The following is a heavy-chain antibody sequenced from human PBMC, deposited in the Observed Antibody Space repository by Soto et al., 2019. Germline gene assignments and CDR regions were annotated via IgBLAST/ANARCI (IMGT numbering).Heavy chain of an antibody. V-gene: IGHV3-33*01. CDR1: GFTFSSYG. Sequence: QVQLVESGGGVVQPGRSLRLSCAASGFTFSSYGMHWVRQAPGKGLEWVAVIWYDGSNKYYADSVKGRFTISRDNSKNTLYLQMNSLRAEDTAVYYCARGAASSGWYELGYWGQGTLVTVSS. CDR2: IWYDGSNK. D-gene: IGHD6-19*01. J-gene: IGHJ4*02. CDR3: ARGAASSGWYELGY.